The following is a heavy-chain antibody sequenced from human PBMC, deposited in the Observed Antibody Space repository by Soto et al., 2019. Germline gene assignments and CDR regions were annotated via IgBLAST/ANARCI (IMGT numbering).Heavy chain of an antibody. D-gene: IGHD6-19*01. CDR3: ARQRSSGWSPIRFDP. CDR1: GGSISSYY. J-gene: IGHJ5*02. CDR2: IYYSGST. Sequence: SETLSLTCTVSGGSISSYYWSWIRQPPGKGLEWIGYIYYSGSTNYNPSLKSRVTISVDTSKNQFSLKLSSVTAADTAVYYCARQRSSGWSPIRFDPWGQGTLVTVSS. V-gene: IGHV4-59*08.